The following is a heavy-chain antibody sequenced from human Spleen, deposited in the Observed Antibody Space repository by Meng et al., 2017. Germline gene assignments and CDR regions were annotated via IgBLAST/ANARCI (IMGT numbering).Heavy chain of an antibody. V-gene: IGHV3-15*01. CDR1: GFTFSSYS. J-gene: IGHJ4*02. CDR3: TTGPFDY. CDR2: IRSNTNSGAT. Sequence: EVQLVESGGGLVEPGGSLRLSCAASGFTFSSYSMNWVRQAPGKGLEWVGRIRSNTNSGATDYAKPVRARFTISRDDSTNTLFLQMYNLQIDDTAIYYCTTGPFDYWGQGALVTVSS.